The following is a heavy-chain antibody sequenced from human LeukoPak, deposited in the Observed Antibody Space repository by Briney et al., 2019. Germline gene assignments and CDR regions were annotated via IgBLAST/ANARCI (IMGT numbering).Heavy chain of an antibody. J-gene: IGHJ3*01. D-gene: IGHD6-6*01. Sequence: SETLSLTCTVSGGSISSYYWNWIRQPPGKGLEWIGYIYYSGSTNYNPSLKSRVTTLVDTSKNQFSLRLGSVTAADTAVYYCAREYSSSSGRRAFDFWGQGTMVTDSS. V-gene: IGHV4-59*08. CDR3: AREYSSSSGRRAFDF. CDR1: GGSISSYY. CDR2: IYYSGST.